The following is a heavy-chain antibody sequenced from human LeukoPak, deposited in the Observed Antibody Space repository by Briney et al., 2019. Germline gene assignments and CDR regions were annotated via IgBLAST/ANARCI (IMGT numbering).Heavy chain of an antibody. J-gene: IGHJ4*02. Sequence: GGSLRLSCAASGFTFSSYYMSWVRQAPGKGLEWVAFIRYDGSNKYYADSVKGRFTISRDNSKNTLYLQMNSLRAEDTAVYYYAKGGHIVVVPAAVDYWGQGTLVTVSS. V-gene: IGHV3-30*02. CDR3: AKGGHIVVVPAAVDY. D-gene: IGHD2-2*01. CDR2: IRYDGSNK. CDR1: GFTFSSYY.